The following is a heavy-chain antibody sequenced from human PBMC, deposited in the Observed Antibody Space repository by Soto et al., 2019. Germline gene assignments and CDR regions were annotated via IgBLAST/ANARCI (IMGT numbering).Heavy chain of an antibody. D-gene: IGHD3-10*01. CDR3: ARDRAYFDY. J-gene: IGHJ4*02. V-gene: IGHV3-30-3*01. Sequence: GGSLRLSCAASGFTFSSYAMHWVRQAPGKGLEWVAVISYDGSNKYYADSVKGRFTISRDNSKNTLYLQMNSLRAEDTAVYYCARDRAYFDYWGQGTLVTVSS. CDR1: GFTFSSYA. CDR2: ISYDGSNK.